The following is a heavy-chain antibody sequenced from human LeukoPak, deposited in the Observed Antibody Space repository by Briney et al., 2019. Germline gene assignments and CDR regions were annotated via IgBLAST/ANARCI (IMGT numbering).Heavy chain of an antibody. CDR2: ITTYNGNT. J-gene: IGHJ4*02. Sequence: ASVKVSCKASGYTFTSYPISWVRQAPGQGLEWMGWITTYNGNTNYAQKLQGRVTMTTDTSTSTAYMDLRGLNSDDTAVYYCSRGYDYGDYVGDFDYWGQGTLVTVSS. CDR1: GYTFTSYP. V-gene: IGHV1-18*01. CDR3: SRGYDYGDYVGDFDY. D-gene: IGHD4-17*01.